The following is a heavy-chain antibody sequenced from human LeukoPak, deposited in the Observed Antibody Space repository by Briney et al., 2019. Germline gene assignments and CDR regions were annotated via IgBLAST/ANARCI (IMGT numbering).Heavy chain of an antibody. CDR3: ASDLDYGDSENY. Sequence: GGSLRLSCAASGFTFSSYTMNWIRQAPGKGLEWVSYISSSGSTIYYADSVKGRFTISRDNAKNSLYLQMNSLRAEDTAVYYCASDLDYGDSENYWGQGTLVTVSS. V-gene: IGHV3-48*04. D-gene: IGHD4-17*01. CDR2: ISSSGSTI. J-gene: IGHJ4*02. CDR1: GFTFSSYT.